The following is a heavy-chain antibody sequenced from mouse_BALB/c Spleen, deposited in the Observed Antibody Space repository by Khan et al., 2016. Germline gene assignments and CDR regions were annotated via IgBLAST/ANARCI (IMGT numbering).Heavy chain of an antibody. CDR1: GYSITSDYA. Sequence: EVQLQESGPGLVKPSQSLSPTCTFPGYSITSDYAWNWIRQFPGNKLEWMGYITYSGYTSYNPSLKSPIPNTRETSKNQFFLQLNSVATEDTAPDCCAPSGNYFDYWGQGTTLTVSS. D-gene: IGHD1-1*01. CDR3: APSGNYFDY. J-gene: IGHJ2*01. V-gene: IGHV3-2*02. CDR2: ITYSGYT.